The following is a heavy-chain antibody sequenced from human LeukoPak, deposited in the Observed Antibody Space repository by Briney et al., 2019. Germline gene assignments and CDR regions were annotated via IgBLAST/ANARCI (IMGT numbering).Heavy chain of an antibody. CDR2: IYYSGST. CDR3: ARHKGYYDSSGYLYYYYGMDV. D-gene: IGHD3-22*01. V-gene: IGHV4-59*08. CDR1: GGPFSGYY. Sequence: KPSETLSLTCAVYGGPFSGYYWSWIRQPPGKGLEWIGYIYYSGSTNYNPSLKSRVTISVDTSKNQFSLKLSSVTAADTAVYYCARHKGYYDSSGYLYYYYGMDVWGQGTTVTVSS. J-gene: IGHJ6*02.